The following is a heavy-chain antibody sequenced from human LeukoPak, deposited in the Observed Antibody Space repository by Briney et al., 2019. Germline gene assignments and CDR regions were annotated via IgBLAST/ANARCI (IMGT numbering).Heavy chain of an antibody. CDR1: GFTFSSYG. CDR3: AKDLGDSSSWYAFDI. D-gene: IGHD6-13*01. CDR2: IRYDGSNK. V-gene: IGHV3-30*02. Sequence: PGGSLRLSCAASGFTFSSYGMHWVRQAPGKGLEWVAFIRYDGSNKYYADSVKGRFTISRDNSKNTLYLQMNSLRAEDTAVYYCAKDLGDSSSWYAFDIWGQGTMVTVSS. J-gene: IGHJ3*02.